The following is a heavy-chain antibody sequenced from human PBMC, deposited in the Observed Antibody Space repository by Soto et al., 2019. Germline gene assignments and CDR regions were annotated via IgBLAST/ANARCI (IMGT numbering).Heavy chain of an antibody. CDR3: ATSYGSGYRAFDY. Sequence: QVQLVQSVAEVKRPGSSVKVSCKASGDTFAFYSINWVRQAPGLGLEWMGRINPILSMSNYAQRFQGRVTMTADKSTSTAYMVLNSLRSEDTAIYYCATSYGSGYRAFDYWGQGALVTVSS. CDR1: GDTFAFYS. V-gene: IGHV1-69*02. CDR2: INPILSMS. J-gene: IGHJ4*02. D-gene: IGHD3-10*01.